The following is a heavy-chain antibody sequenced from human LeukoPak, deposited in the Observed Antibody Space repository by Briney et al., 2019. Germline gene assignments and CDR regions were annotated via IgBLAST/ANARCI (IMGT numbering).Heavy chain of an antibody. V-gene: IGHV4-4*07. CDR3: AREIKYCSGGSCYDRFDP. Sequence: SETLSLTCTVSGGSISSYYWSWLRQPAGKGLEWIGRIYTSGSTNYNPSLTSRVTMSVDTSKNQFSLKLSSVTAADTAVYYCAREIKYCSGGSCYDRFDPWGQGTLVTVSS. CDR2: IYTSGST. CDR1: GGSISSYY. J-gene: IGHJ5*02. D-gene: IGHD2-15*01.